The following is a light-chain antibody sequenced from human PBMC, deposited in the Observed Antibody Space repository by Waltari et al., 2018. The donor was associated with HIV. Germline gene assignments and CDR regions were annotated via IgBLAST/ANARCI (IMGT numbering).Light chain of an antibody. CDR1: QTISRS. CDR2: SAN. CDR3: QQRFSIPLT. J-gene: IGKJ3*01. V-gene: IGKV1-39*01. Sequence: DIQLTQSPSSLSASLGDSVTMTCRASQTISRSLNWYQQRPGKAPELLIYSANTVKSGVPSRFSGSGSGADFTLTISNLQAEDFVSYYCQQRFSIPLTFGPGTKVDV.